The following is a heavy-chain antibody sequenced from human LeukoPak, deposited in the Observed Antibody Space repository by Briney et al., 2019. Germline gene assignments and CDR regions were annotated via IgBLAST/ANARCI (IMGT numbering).Heavy chain of an antibody. J-gene: IGHJ4*02. Sequence: GGPLRLSCAASGVTVSSQYINWVRRAPGKGPEWVSVIYGVDGTSYADSVKGRFTISRDNSKNTVYLQMNSLRAEDTAVYYCASDLLYWGQGTLVTVSS. CDR2: IYGVDGT. D-gene: IGHD2-15*01. CDR3: ASDLLY. CDR1: GVTVSSQY. V-gene: IGHV3-53*01.